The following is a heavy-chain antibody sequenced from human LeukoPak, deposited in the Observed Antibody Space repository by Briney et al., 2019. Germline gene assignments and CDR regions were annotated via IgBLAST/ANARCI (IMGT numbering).Heavy chain of an antibody. CDR2: IYSGGAT. Sequence: PGGSLRLSCAASGFTVSSTYMSWVRQAPGKGLEWVSVIYSGGATYCTDSVKGRFAISRDNSKNTLYLQMNTLRAEDTAVYYCARGNGYNSAFDYWGQGTLVTVSS. J-gene: IGHJ4*02. CDR1: GFTVSSTY. CDR3: ARGNGYNSAFDY. D-gene: IGHD5-24*01. V-gene: IGHV3-53*01.